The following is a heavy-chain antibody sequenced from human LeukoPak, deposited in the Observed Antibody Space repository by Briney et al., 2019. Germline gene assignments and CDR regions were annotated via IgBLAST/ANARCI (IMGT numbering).Heavy chain of an antibody. D-gene: IGHD1-26*01. CDR3: ARDLSQFMGVPSV. Sequence: ASVKVSCKASGYIFTGYYMHWVRQAPGQGLEWMGIINPSNGNTNYAQKFQGRVTMSSDTSTTTVYMELSSLRSEGTAIYYCARDLSQFMGVPSVWGQGTQVIVSS. V-gene: IGHV1-46*01. CDR1: GYIFTGYY. J-gene: IGHJ4*02. CDR2: INPSNGNT.